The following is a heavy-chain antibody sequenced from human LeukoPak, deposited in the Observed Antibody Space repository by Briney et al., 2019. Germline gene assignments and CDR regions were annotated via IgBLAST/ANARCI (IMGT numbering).Heavy chain of an antibody. CDR1: GGSISSYY. V-gene: IGHV4-4*07. J-gene: IGHJ3*02. CDR3: LGYCSGGSCYRLAFDI. Sequence: SETLSLTCTVSGGSISSYYWSWIRQPAGKGLEWIGRIYTSGSTNYNPSLKSRVTISVDTSKNQFSLKLSSVTAADTAVYYCLGYCSGGSCYRLAFDIWGQGTMATVSS. CDR2: IYTSGST. D-gene: IGHD2-15*01.